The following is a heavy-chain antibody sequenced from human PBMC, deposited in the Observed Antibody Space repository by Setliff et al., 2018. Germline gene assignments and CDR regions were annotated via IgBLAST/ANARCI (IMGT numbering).Heavy chain of an antibody. Sequence: PGGSLRLSCAASGFTFSSSAMHWVRQAPGKGLQYVSAISSDGVRTYYVDSVKGRFTISRDNYKNTLNLQMGSLRAEDMAIYYCATWNGRSSDYWGQGTLVTVSS. CDR3: ATWNGRSSDY. D-gene: IGHD1-26*01. CDR2: ISSDGVRT. J-gene: IGHJ4*02. V-gene: IGHV3-64*02. CDR1: GFTFSSSA.